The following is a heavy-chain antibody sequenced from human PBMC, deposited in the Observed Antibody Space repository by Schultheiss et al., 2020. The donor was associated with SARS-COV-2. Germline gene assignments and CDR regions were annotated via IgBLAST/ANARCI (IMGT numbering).Heavy chain of an antibody. J-gene: IGHJ6*03. Sequence: SETLSLTCAVYGGPFNNYYCTWIRQPPTKGVEWIGEIKDSGRTTNYNPSLKSRVTISVDTSKNQFSLRLTSVTAADTAVYYCARGGSSNQPLQYYYYMDVWGKGTPVTVSS. CDR3: ARGGSSNQPLQYYYYMDV. CDR1: GGPFNNYY. CDR2: IKDSGRTT. D-gene: IGHD4-11*01. V-gene: IGHV4-34*01.